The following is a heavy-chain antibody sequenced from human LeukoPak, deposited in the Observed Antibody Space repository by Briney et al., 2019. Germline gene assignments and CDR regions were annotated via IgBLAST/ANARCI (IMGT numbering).Heavy chain of an antibody. J-gene: IGHJ4*02. CDR3: TAVSLLRGYDVLTFYSYPNYFDF. D-gene: IGHD3-9*01. Sequence: GASVKVSCKVSGYSFNDLSVHWVRQAPGKGLQWMGDYDPEYGDTIYAQNFQGRLTMTEDTSTATAFMEVSSLRSEDTAVYYCTAVSLLRGYDVLTFYSYPNYFDFWGQGTLVTVSS. CDR2: YDPEYGDT. V-gene: IGHV1-24*01. CDR1: GYSFNDLS.